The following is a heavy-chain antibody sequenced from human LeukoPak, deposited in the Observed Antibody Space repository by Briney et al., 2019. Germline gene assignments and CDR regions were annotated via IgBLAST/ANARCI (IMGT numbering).Heavy chain of an antibody. Sequence: PGGSLRLSCAASGFTFSSYAMHWVRRAPGKGLEWVAVISYDGSNKYYADSVKGRFTISRDNSKNTLYLQMNSLRAEDTAVYYCAKDNFDDSSGYPDDWGQGTLVTVSS. CDR1: GFTFSSYA. J-gene: IGHJ4*02. CDR3: AKDNFDDSSGYPDD. D-gene: IGHD3-22*01. V-gene: IGHV3-30-3*01. CDR2: ISYDGSNK.